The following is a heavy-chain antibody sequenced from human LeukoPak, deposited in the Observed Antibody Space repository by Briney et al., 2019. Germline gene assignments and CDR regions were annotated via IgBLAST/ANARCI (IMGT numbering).Heavy chain of an antibody. D-gene: IGHD4-11*01. CDR2: ITRSGQNT. CDR3: VKDDYCSIPGCVIDALVV. CDR1: GFPFGDFA. J-gene: IGHJ3*01. Sequence: GGSLRLPCAASGFPFGDFAMTWVRHVPGGGLQWVSTITRSGQNTYSPDSVKGRFTISRDDYKVMLYLQMNSLRAEDTAMYYCVKDDYCSIPGCVIDALVVWGQGTVVTVSS. V-gene: IGHV3-23*01.